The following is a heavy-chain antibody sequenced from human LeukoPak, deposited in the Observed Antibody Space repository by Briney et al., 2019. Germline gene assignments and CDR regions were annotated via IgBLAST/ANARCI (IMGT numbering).Heavy chain of an antibody. CDR1: GFTFSTYW. V-gene: IGHV3-74*01. D-gene: IGHD3-22*01. CDR2: IKSDEST. J-gene: IGHJ1*01. CDR3: ARAPSEIGGYYPEYFRH. Sequence: GGSLRLSCAASGFTFSTYWMHWVRHAPGKGLVWVSRIKSDESTNYADSLKGRFTISRDNAKNTVSLQMNSLRPEDTGVYYCARAPSEIGGYYPEYFRHWGQGTLVT.